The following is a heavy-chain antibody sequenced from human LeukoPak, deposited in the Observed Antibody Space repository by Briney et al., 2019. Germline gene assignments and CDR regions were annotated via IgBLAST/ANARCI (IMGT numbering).Heavy chain of an antibody. V-gene: IGHV1-2*04. Sequence: ASVKVSCKASGYTFTGYYMHWVRQAPGQGLERMGWINPNSGDTNFAQKFQGWVTMTRDTSISTAYMELRRLKSDDTAVYYCARDLRFGESDSFDIWGQGTMVTVSS. CDR3: ARDLRFGESDSFDI. CDR2: INPNSGDT. CDR1: GYTFTGYY. D-gene: IGHD3-10*01. J-gene: IGHJ3*02.